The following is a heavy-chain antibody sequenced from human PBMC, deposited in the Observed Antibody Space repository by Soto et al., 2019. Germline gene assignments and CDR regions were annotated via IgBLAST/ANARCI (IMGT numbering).Heavy chain of an antibody. D-gene: IGHD2-21*02. J-gene: IGHJ5*02. CDR3: VRPLCGGDSYTVTWSGP. CDR1: GFTFGAYW. V-gene: IGHV3-7*03. Sequence: EVQVVESGGGLVQPGGSLRLSCVASGFTFGAYWMSWVRQAPGKGLEWVANINKDGSDKYYVDSVRGRFTISRDNARNLLYRQMNGRRAEAGAVYPCVRPLCGGDSYTVTWSGPGGQGPL. CDR2: INKDGSDK.